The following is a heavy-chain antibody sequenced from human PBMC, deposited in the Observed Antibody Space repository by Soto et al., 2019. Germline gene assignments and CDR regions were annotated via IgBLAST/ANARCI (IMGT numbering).Heavy chain of an antibody. V-gene: IGHV5-10-1*01. Sequence: GESMKISCKDSGYSFTNYWISWVRQMPGKGLEWMGRIDPSDSQSDYSPSFQGHVTISTDKSISTAYLQWSSLKASDTAMYYCARHPALAYSSSLAYYYYGMDVWGQRTTVTFSS. J-gene: IGHJ6*02. CDR3: ARHPALAYSSSLAYYYYGMDV. CDR1: GYSFTNYW. D-gene: IGHD6-6*01. CDR2: IDPSDSQS.